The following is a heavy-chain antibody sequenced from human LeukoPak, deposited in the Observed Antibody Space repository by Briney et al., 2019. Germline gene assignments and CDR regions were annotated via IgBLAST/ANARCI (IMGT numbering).Heavy chain of an antibody. J-gene: IGHJ4*02. V-gene: IGHV3-7*01. CDR3: ARVHRDGYNDYFDY. Sequence: PGGSLRLSCAASGFTFSSYWVSWVRQAPGKGLEWVANIKQDGSEKYYVDSVKGRFTISRDNAKNSLYLQMNSLRAEDTAVYYCARVHRDGYNDYFDYWGQGTLVTVSS. CDR2: IKQDGSEK. D-gene: IGHD5-24*01. CDR1: GFTFSSYW.